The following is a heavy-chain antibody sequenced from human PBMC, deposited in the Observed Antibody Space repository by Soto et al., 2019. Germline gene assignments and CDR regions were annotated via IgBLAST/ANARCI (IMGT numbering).Heavy chain of an antibody. V-gene: IGHV2-26*01. CDR1: GFSLSNPKVG. CDR3: ARIYRYKYDFDY. Sequence: QVTLKESGPVLVNPTETLTLTCTVSGFSLSNPKVGVSWIRQPPGTALEWLAHIFSNDEKSYNTSLNTRLTISKDTSKSQVVLTMTNMDPVDTATYYCARIYRYKYDFDYWGQGTLVTVSS. D-gene: IGHD1-1*01. J-gene: IGHJ4*02. CDR2: IFSNDEK.